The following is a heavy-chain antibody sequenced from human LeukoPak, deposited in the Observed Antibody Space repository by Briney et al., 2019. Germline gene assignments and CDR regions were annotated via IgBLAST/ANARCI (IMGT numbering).Heavy chain of an antibody. J-gene: IGHJ3*02. D-gene: IGHD2-2*01. V-gene: IGHV4-34*01. CDR3: ARGRLIVVVPAAIYAFDI. CDR1: GGSFSGYY. CDR2: INHSGST. Sequence: SETLSLTCAVYGGSFSGYYWSWIRQPPGKGLEWIGEINHSGSTNYNPSLKSRVTISVDTSKNQFSLKLSSVTAADTAVYYCARGRLIVVVPAAIYAFDIWGQGTMVTVSS.